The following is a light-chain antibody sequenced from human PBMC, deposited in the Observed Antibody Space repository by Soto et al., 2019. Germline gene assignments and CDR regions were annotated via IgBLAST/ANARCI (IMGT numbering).Light chain of an antibody. Sequence: QSVLTQPPSASGTPGQRVTISCSGSSSNIGINSVNWYQQLPGTAPKLLIYSNDRRPSGVPDRFSGSKSGTSASLAISGLQSEDEADYYCAAWDDSLNGDVFGTGTKLTVL. CDR2: SND. CDR3: AAWDDSLNGDV. V-gene: IGLV1-44*01. J-gene: IGLJ1*01. CDR1: SSNIGINS.